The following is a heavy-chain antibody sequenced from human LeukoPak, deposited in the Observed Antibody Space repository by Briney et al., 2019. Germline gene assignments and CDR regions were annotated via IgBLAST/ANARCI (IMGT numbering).Heavy chain of an antibody. D-gene: IGHD3-22*01. V-gene: IGHV1-69*01. J-gene: IGHJ3*02. CDR1: GGTFSSYA. CDR3: AREVGYYDSSGTEVDAFGI. Sequence: ASVKVSCKASGGTFSSYAINWVRQAPGQGLEWMGGIIPIFGTANYAQKFQGRVTITADESTSTAYMELSSLRSEDTAVYYCAREVGYYDSSGTEVDAFGIWGQGTMVTVSS. CDR2: IIPIFGTA.